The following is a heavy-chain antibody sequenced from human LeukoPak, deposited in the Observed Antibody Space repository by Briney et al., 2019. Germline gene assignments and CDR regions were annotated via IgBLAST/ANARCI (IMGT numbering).Heavy chain of an antibody. CDR2: ISYDGSNK. Sequence: PGRSLRLSCAASGFTFSSYAMHWVRQAPGKGLEWVAVISYDGSNKYYADSVKGRFTISRDNSKNTLYLQMNSLRAEDTALYYCAKGFRNSTTCYTYYYYFMDVWGKGTTVTVSS. D-gene: IGHD2-2*02. J-gene: IGHJ6*03. CDR1: GFTFSSYA. CDR3: AKGFRNSTTCYTYYYYFMDV. V-gene: IGHV3-30-3*01.